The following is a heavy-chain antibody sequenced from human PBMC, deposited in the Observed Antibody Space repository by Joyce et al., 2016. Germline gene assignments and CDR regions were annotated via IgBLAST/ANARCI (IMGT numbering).Heavy chain of an antibody. CDR1: GDSISPYY. V-gene: IGHV4-59*08. D-gene: IGHD5-24*01. Sequence: QVRLQASGPGLVKPSETLSLTCSVSGDSISPYYWAWLRQPPGKRLEWIGNVHYSGSTNPNPSRKSRVFMSVETPKKQFSLTLTAVTSLDTAVYYCARHTGEMAMASLDYWGPGILVTVSS. J-gene: IGHJ4*02. CDR3: ARHTGEMAMASLDY. CDR2: VHYSGST.